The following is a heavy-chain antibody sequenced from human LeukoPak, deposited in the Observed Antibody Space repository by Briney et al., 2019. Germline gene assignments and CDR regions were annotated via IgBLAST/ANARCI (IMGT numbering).Heavy chain of an antibody. J-gene: IGHJ4*02. V-gene: IGHV3-15*01. CDR1: GFTFSNAW. CDR3: TTRNFDWLRNDY. CDR2: IKSKTDGGTT. D-gene: IGHD3-9*01. Sequence: PGGSLRQSCAASGFTFSNAWMSWVRQAPGKGVEWVGRIKSKTDGGTTDYAAPVKGRFTISRDDSKNTLYLQMNSLKTEDTAVYYCTTRNFDWLRNDYWGQGTLVTVSS.